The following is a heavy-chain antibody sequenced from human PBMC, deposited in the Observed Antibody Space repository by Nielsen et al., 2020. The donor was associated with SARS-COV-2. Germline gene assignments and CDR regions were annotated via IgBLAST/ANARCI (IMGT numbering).Heavy chain of an antibody. Sequence: ASVKVSCRASGYTFTDYDMHWVRQAPGQGLEWMGRINANNGDTNYGQKFQGRVTMTRDTSISTAYMQLSSLRSEDTAVYYCARDPGLGFDWLIDYWGQGTLVTVSS. V-gene: IGHV1-2*06. CDR2: INANNGDT. D-gene: IGHD3-9*01. CDR1: GYTFTDYD. J-gene: IGHJ4*02. CDR3: ARDPGLGFDWLIDY.